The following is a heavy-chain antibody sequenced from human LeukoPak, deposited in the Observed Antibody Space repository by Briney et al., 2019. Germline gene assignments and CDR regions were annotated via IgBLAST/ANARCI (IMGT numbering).Heavy chain of an antibody. CDR2: IYYSGDT. CDR3: ARVLVDLDAFDI. CDR1: DGAIAGYS. D-gene: IGHD3-16*01. V-gene: IGHV4-59*01. Sequence: PSETLSLTCTVSDGAIAGYSWSWIRQAPGKGLEWIGYIYYSGDTNYNPSLKSRVTVSVDTSKNQFSLKLTSVTAADTAVYYCARVLVDLDAFDIWGQGTMVTVSS. J-gene: IGHJ3*02.